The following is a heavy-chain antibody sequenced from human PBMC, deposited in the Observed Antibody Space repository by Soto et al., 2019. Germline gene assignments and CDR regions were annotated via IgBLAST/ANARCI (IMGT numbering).Heavy chain of an antibody. Sequence: SVKVSWKASGFSFPCSAVQSVRQARGQRLEWIGWIVVGSGNTNSAQKFQERVTFTRDMSTSTVYMELSSLKFVDAGVYYCAGDAMITFMWGQGSLVTVAS. J-gene: IGHJ4*02. CDR1: GFSFPCSA. D-gene: IGHD3-22*01. V-gene: IGHV1-58*01. CDR2: IVVGSGNT. CDR3: AGDAMITFM.